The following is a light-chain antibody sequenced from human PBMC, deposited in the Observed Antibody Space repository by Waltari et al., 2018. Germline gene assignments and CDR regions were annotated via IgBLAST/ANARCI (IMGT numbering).Light chain of an antibody. J-gene: IGKJ1*01. CDR2: WAS. CDR1: QSVLYSSNNKNF. V-gene: IGKV4-1*01. Sequence: DIVMTQSPDSLAVSLGERATIHCQSSQSVLYSSNNKNFLTWYQQKPGQPPKLLIYWASTRESGVPDRFSGSGSGTEFTLTISSLQAEDVAVYYCQQHYLTPWTFGQGTKVEI. CDR3: QQHYLTPWT.